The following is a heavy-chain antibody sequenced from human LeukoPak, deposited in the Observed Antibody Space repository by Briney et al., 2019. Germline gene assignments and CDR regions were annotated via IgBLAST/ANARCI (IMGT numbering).Heavy chain of an antibody. CDR2: KYYSGST. Sequence: SETLSLTCTVSGASITSDNYYWGWIRQPPGKGLEWVGTKYYSGSTFASPSLGSRVSIFVDRSKNHFSLKLTSVTAADTAVYYCASLPGRNYSYFDNWGQGTLVTVSP. CDR1: GASITSDNYY. D-gene: IGHD3-10*01. J-gene: IGHJ4*02. V-gene: IGHV4-39*02. CDR3: ASLPGRNYSYFDN.